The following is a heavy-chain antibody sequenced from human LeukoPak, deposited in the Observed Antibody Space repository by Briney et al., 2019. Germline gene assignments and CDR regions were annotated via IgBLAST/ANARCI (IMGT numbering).Heavy chain of an antibody. D-gene: IGHD5-12*01. CDR2: IYYSGST. V-gene: IGHV4-39*07. J-gene: IGHJ4*02. CDR3: AREGGYGGYCFDY. Sequence: SETLSLTCTVSGGSISSSSYYWGWIRQPPGKGLEWIGSIYYSGSTYYNPSLKSRVTISVDKSKNQFSLELSSVTAADTAVYYCAREGGYGGYCFDYWGQGTLVTASS. CDR1: GGSISSSSYY.